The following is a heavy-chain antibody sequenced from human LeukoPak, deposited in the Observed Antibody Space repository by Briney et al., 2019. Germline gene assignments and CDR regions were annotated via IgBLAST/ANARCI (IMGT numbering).Heavy chain of an antibody. V-gene: IGHV4-4*02. CDR1: GGSISSSNW. CDR3: ARGPRIRIAAAGYYYYGMDV. CDR2: IYHSGST. Sequence: SETLSLTCAVSGGSISSSNWWSWVRQPPGKGLEWIGEIYHSGSTNYNPSLKSRVTILVDKSKNQFSLKLSSVTAADTAVYYCARGPRIRIAAAGYYYYGMDVWGQGTTVTVSS. J-gene: IGHJ6*02. D-gene: IGHD6-13*01.